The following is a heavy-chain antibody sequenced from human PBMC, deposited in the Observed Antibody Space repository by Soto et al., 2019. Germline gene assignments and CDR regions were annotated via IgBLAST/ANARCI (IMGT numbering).Heavy chain of an antibody. D-gene: IGHD3-10*01. CDR3: AKGRTSGTYYSFFDS. CDR2: IASDGSSK. V-gene: IGHV3-30-3*01. CDR1: GFTFNNHA. J-gene: IGHJ4*02. Sequence: GGSLRLSCAASGFTFNNHAMHWFRQAPGKGLEWVAVIASDGSSKHYADSVKGRFTISRDNSKNTLYLQMSSLRVEDTAVYFCAKGRTSGTYYSFFDSWGQGALVTVSS.